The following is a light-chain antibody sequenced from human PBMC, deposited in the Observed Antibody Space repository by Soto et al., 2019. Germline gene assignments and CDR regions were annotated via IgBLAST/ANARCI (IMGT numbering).Light chain of an antibody. CDR3: QQRSNWPIT. CDR1: QSVSSY. CDR2: DAS. Sequence: EIVLTRSPASLSLSPGERATLSCRASQSVSSYLAWYKQTPGQAPRPISYDASNRATGIPARFSGSGSGTDFTLTISSLEPEDFEVYYCQQRSNWPITFGQGTRLEIK. J-gene: IGKJ5*01. V-gene: IGKV3-11*01.